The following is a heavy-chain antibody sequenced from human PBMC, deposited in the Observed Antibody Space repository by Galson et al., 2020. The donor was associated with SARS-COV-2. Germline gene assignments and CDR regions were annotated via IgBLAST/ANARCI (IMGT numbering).Heavy chain of an antibody. CDR3: ARPNLAGTNILWFDP. D-gene: IGHD2-2*02. CDR2: MNSDGSST. J-gene: IGHJ5*02. V-gene: IGHV3-74*01. CDR1: GFTFRNYW. Sequence: GGSLRLSCAASGFTFRNYWMHWVRQAPGKGLVWVARMNSDGSSTGYADSVKGRFTISRDNAKNTLYLQMSSLRAEDTAVYYSARPNLAGTNILWFDPWGQGTLVTVSS.